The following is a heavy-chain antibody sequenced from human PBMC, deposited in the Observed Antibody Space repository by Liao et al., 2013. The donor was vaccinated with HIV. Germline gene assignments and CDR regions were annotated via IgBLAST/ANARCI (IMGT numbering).Heavy chain of an antibody. CDR2: INHRGDT. D-gene: IGHD2-15*01. CDR3: ARVSRISGYLDS. J-gene: IGHJ4*02. V-gene: IGHV4-34*01. Sequence: QVQLQQWGAGLLKPSETLSLTCAVYGGSFSDYYWIWIRQPPGKGLEWIGEINHRGDTNYNPSLQSRVTISVDTSKNQFSLKLSSVTAADTAVYYCARVSRISGYLDSWGQGTLVTVSS. CDR1: GGSFSDYY.